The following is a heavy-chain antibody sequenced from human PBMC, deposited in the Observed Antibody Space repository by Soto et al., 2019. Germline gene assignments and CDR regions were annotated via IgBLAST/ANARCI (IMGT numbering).Heavy chain of an antibody. V-gene: IGHV4-34*01. D-gene: IGHD3-3*01. Sequence: SETLSLTCDVYCGSFSGYYWRCIRQPPWKGLEGIVEINTRGRTNYNPSLKSRVTISVDTPKNHFSLKLSSVTAADTAVYYCARGLTSFGLVISLRTFRLLDPWGQGTLVTVSS. CDR3: ARGLTSFGLVISLRTFRLLDP. CDR1: CGSFSGYY. CDR2: INTRGRT. J-gene: IGHJ5*02.